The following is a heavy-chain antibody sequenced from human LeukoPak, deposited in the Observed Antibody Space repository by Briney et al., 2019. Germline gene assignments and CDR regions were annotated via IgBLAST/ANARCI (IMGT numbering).Heavy chain of an antibody. V-gene: IGHV4-39*01. CDR3: ARNPRGYCSSTSCPRYWFDP. CDR2: IYYSGST. J-gene: IGHJ5*02. D-gene: IGHD2-2*01. Sequence: SETLSLTCTVSGGSLSSSSYYWGWIRQPPGKGLEWIGSIYYSGSTYYNPSLKSRVTISVDTSKNQFSLKLSSVTAADTAVYYCARNPRGYCSSTSCPRYWFDPWGQGTLVTVSS. CDR1: GGSLSSSSYY.